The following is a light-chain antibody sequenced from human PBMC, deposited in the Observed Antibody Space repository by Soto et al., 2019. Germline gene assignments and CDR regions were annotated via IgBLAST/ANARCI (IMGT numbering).Light chain of an antibody. Sequence: DIQMTQSPSSLSASVGDRVTITCRASQRISTYLNWYQQKPGKAPNLLIYAASSLQSGVPSTFSGSGSGTDFTLTISSLQPEDFATYYCQQSFTTPRTFGQGTKLEIK. V-gene: IGKV1-39*01. J-gene: IGKJ2*01. CDR2: AAS. CDR3: QQSFTTPRT. CDR1: QRISTY.